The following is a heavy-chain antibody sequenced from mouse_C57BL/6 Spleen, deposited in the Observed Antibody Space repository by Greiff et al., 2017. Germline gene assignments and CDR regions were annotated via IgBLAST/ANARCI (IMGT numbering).Heavy chain of an antibody. CDR3: ARYYYGSSSFAY. CDR1: GYTFTSYW. CDR2: IDPSDSYT. J-gene: IGHJ3*01. V-gene: IGHV1-69*01. Sequence: QVQLQQPGAELVMPGASVKLSCKASGYTFTSYWMHWVQQRPGQGLEWIGEIDPSDSYTNYNRKFKGKSTLTVDKSSSTAYMQLSSLTSEVSAVYYCARYYYGSSSFAYWGQGTLVTVSA. D-gene: IGHD1-1*01.